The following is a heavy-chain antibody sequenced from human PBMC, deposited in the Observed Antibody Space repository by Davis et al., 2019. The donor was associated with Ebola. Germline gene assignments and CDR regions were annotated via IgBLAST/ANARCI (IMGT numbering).Heavy chain of an antibody. CDR1: GFTFDDYA. V-gene: IGHV3-9*01. CDR2: IRRNSGSI. J-gene: IGHJ4*02. Sequence: SLKISCAASGFTFDDYAMHWVRQTPGKGLEWVSGIRRNSGSIGYADSVKGRFTISRDNAENSLYLQMNSLTPDDTAFYYCVKGYSSSWYPTYFDSWGQGTLVTVSS. D-gene: IGHD6-13*01. CDR3: VKGYSSSWYPTYFDS.